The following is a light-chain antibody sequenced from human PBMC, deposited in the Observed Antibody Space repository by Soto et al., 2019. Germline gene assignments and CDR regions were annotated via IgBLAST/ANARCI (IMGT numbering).Light chain of an antibody. Sequence: AIRMTQSPSSLSASTGDRVTITCRASQGISSYLAWYQQKPGKAPKLLIYAASTLQSGVPSRFSGSGSGTHFTLTITGLQPADFATYYCQQNFSIPITFGQGTRLEIK. CDR1: QGISSY. J-gene: IGKJ5*01. CDR2: AAS. V-gene: IGKV1-8*01. CDR3: QQNFSIPIT.